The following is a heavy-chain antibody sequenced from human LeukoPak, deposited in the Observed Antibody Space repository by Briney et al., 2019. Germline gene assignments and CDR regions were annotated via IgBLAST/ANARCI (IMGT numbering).Heavy chain of an antibody. CDR3: AKDNADIVVVPAAIGRIANWYFDL. V-gene: IGHV3-30*02. Sequence: GGSLRLSCAASGFTFSSYGMHWVRQAPGKGLEWVAFTRYDGSNKYYADSVKGRFTISRDNSKNTLYLQMNSLRAEDTAVYYCAKDNADIVVVPAAIGRIANWYFDLWGRGTLVTVSS. D-gene: IGHD2-2*01. J-gene: IGHJ2*01. CDR2: TRYDGSNK. CDR1: GFTFSSYG.